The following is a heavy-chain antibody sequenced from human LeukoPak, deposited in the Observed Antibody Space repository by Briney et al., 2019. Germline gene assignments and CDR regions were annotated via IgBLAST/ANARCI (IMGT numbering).Heavy chain of an antibody. CDR1: GYTFTGYY. CDR2: INPNSGGT. D-gene: IGHD5-24*01. Sequence: GASVKVSCKASGYTFTGYYMHWVRQAPGQGLEWMGWINPNSGGTNYAQKFQGRVTMTRDTSISTAYMELSRLRSDDTAVYYCAKTRLPGDGYNYLGDFDYWGQGTLVTVSS. V-gene: IGHV1-2*02. J-gene: IGHJ4*02. CDR3: AKTRLPGDGYNYLGDFDY.